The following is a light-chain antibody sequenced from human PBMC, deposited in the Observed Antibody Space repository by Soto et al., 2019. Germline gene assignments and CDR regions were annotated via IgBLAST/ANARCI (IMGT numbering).Light chain of an antibody. V-gene: IGKV2-28*01. CDR1: QSLLFNNEYNY. Sequence: DIVMTQSPLSLVVTAGEPASISCRSSQSLLFNNEYNYLDWYLQKPGQSPQLLMYLGSNRAPGVSARFSGTRSGTDFTLQISSGEAEDVGLYYCMQGLQAPWTFGQGNKVQIK. CDR2: LGS. CDR3: MQGLQAPWT. J-gene: IGKJ1*01.